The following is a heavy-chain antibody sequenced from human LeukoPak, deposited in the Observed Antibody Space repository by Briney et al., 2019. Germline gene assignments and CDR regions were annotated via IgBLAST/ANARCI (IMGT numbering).Heavy chain of an antibody. CDR2: ISASSGAT. CDR3: VKNSLGGSYDY. Sequence: GGSLRLSCAASGFTFSSYAMSWVRQAPGKGLEWVSGISASSGATYYADSVKGRFTISRDNSKNTLYLQMNSLGIDDTALYYCVKNSLGGSYDYWGQGTLVTVSS. J-gene: IGHJ4*02. D-gene: IGHD1-26*01. V-gene: IGHV3-23*01. CDR1: GFTFSSYA.